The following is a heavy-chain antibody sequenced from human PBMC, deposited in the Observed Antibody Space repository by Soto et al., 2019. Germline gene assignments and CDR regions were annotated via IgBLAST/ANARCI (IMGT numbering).Heavy chain of an antibody. V-gene: IGHV1-69*13. J-gene: IGHJ4*02. CDR2: IIPIFGTA. CDR3: ARSDYFDILDGYYEPLAY. Sequence: ASVKVSCKASGGTFSSYAISWVRQAPGQGLEWMGGIIPIFGTANYAQKFQGRVTITADESTSTAYMELSSLRSEDTAVYYCARSDYFDILDGYYEPLAYWGRGTLVTVSS. D-gene: IGHD3-9*01. CDR1: GGTFSSYA.